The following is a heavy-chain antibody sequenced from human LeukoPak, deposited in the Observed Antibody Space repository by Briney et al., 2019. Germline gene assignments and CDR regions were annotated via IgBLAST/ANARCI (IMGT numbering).Heavy chain of an antibody. CDR1: GFTFSSNA. Sequence: GGSLRLSCAASGFTFSSNAMRWVRQAPGKGLEWVSYITDSGGSKLYADSVKGRFTVSRDNSKNTLYLQMNSLRAEDTAVYDCAKGLSVASSFFDYWGQGTLVTVSS. CDR2: ITDSGGSK. CDR3: AKGLSVASSFFDY. V-gene: IGHV3-23*01. D-gene: IGHD2-15*01. J-gene: IGHJ4*02.